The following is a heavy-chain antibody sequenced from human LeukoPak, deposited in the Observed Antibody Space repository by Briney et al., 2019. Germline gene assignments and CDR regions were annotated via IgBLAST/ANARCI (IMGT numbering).Heavy chain of an antibody. D-gene: IGHD3-3*01. Sequence: SETLSLTCSVSGASIDAYYWSWIRQPAGKGLEWVGHIHTSGSTNYNPSLKSRVTISVDTSKNQFSLKLSSVTAADTAVYYCASGYYDFWSGYYDYWGQGTLVTVSS. CDR1: GASIDAYY. V-gene: IGHV4-4*07. CDR3: ASGYYDFWSGYYDY. CDR2: IHTSGST. J-gene: IGHJ4*02.